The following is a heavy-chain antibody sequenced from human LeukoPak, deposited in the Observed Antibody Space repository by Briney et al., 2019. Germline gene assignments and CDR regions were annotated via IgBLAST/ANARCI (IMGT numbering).Heavy chain of an antibody. J-gene: IGHJ4*02. CDR3: ARMTGSWSD. CDR1: GFTFNTYT. V-gene: IGHV3-23*01. D-gene: IGHD6-13*01. CDR2: ISNSGGST. Sequence: GGSLRLSCAASGFTFNTYTMYWVRQAPGKGLEWVSGISNSGGSTYYADSVKGRFTISRDNAKNSLYLQMNSLRAEDTAVYYCARMTGSWSDWGQGTLVTVSS.